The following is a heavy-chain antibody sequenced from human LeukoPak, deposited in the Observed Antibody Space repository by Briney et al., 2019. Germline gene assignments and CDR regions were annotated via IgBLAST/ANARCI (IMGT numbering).Heavy chain of an antibody. CDR3: ARRIVVVTQPFDY. V-gene: IGHV4-34*01. J-gene: IGHJ4*02. CDR1: GGSFSGYY. CDR2: INHSGST. D-gene: IGHD3-22*01. Sequence: PETLSLTCAVYGGSFSGYYWSWIRQPPGKGLGWIGEINHSGSTNYNPSLKSRVTISVDTSKNQFSLKLSSVTAADTAVYYCARRIVVVTQPFDYWGQGTLVTVSS.